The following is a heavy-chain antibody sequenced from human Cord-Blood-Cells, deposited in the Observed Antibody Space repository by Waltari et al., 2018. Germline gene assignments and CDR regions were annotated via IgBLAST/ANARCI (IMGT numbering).Heavy chain of an antibody. CDR2: ISGSGGST. D-gene: IGHD2-15*01. CDR1: GFTFSSYA. J-gene: IGHJ4*02. CDR3: AKVRGSSYYFDY. Sequence: EVQLLESGGGLVQPGGSLRLSCAASGFTFSSYAMSWARQAPGKGLEWVSAISGSGGSTYYADSVKGRFTISRDNSKNTLYLQMNSLRAEDTAVYYCAKVRGSSYYFDYWGQGTLVTVSS. V-gene: IGHV3-23*01.